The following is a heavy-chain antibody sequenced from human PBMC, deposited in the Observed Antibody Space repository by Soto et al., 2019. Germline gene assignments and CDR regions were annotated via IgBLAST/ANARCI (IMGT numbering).Heavy chain of an antibody. V-gene: IGHV3-30*18. CDR1: GFTFSSYG. CDR3: AKDRDIVVVPAAYYYYGMDV. CDR2: ISYDGSNK. J-gene: IGHJ6*02. Sequence: PGGSLRLSCAASGFTFSSYGMHWVRQAPGKGLEWVAVISYDGSNKYYADSVKGRFTISRDNSKNTLYLQMNSLRAEDTAVYYCAKDRDIVVVPAAYYYYGMDVWGQGTTVTVSS. D-gene: IGHD2-2*01.